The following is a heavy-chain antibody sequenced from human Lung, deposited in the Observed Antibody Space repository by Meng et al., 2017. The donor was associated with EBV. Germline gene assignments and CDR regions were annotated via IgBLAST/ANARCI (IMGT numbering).Heavy chain of an antibody. V-gene: IGHV4-31*01. J-gene: IGHJ4*02. CDR1: GGSISSGGHY. CDR3: ARAVDTGYFDY. D-gene: IGHD5-18*01. Sequence: QGQLRGSGPGTGKPSPALSLICTVSGGSISSGGHYWSWIRQHPGKSLEWIGYIYYSGSTYYNPYLKSLVSISVDTSNNQFSLKLSSVTAADTAVYYCARAVDTGYFDYWGQGTLVTVSS. CDR2: IYYSGST.